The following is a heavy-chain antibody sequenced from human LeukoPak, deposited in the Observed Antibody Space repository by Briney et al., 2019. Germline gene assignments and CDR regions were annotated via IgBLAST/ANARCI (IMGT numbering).Heavy chain of an antibody. CDR3: ARDTAMAKGDY. V-gene: IGHV1-3*01. Sequence: ASVNVSCKASGYTFTRYAMHWVRQAPGQRLEWMGWINAGNGNTKYSQKFQGRVTITRDTSASTAYMELSSLRSEDTAVYYCARDTAMAKGDYWGQGTLVTVSS. CDR1: GYTFTRYA. CDR2: INAGNGNT. D-gene: IGHD5-18*01. J-gene: IGHJ4*02.